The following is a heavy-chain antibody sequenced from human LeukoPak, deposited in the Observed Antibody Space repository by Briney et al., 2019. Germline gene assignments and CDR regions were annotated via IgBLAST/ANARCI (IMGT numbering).Heavy chain of an antibody. CDR3: ARSYYYDSSGYWRFDY. J-gene: IGHJ4*02. CDR2: IIPIFGTA. Sequence: VKVSCKASGGTFSSYAISWVRQAPGQGLEWMGRIIPIFGTAHYAQKFQGRVTITTDESTSTAYMELSSLRSEDTAVYYCARSYYYDSSGYWRFDYWGQGTLVTVSS. D-gene: IGHD3-22*01. V-gene: IGHV1-69*05. CDR1: GGTFSSYA.